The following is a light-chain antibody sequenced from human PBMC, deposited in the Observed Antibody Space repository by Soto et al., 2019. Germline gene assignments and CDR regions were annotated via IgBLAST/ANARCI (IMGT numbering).Light chain of an antibody. CDR1: QSVRST. Sequence: EIVMTQSQATLSVSPGDRATLSCRASQSVRSTLAWYQQKPGQAPRLLIYGASTRATDIPARFTGSGSGTEFTLTIGSLQSEDFAVYYCQQYVSWPLTFGQGTKVDIK. CDR2: GAS. J-gene: IGKJ1*01. CDR3: QQYVSWPLT. V-gene: IGKV3-15*01.